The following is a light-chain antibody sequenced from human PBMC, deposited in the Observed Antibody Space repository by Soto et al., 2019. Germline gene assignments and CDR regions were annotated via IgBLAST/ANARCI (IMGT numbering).Light chain of an antibody. V-gene: IGKV3-11*01. CDR2: DAS. CDR1: QSVSSY. J-gene: IGKJ4*01. CDR3: QQRRTWPPALT. Sequence: EIVLTQSPATLSLSPGERATLSCRASQSVSSYLAWYQQKPGQAPRLLIYDASNRATGIPARFSGSGSGTDFTLTIRSLEPEDFAVYYCQQRRTWPPALTFGGGTKVEIK.